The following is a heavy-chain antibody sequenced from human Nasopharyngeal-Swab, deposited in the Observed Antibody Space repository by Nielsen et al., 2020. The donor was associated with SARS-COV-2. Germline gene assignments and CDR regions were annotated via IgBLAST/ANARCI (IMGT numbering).Heavy chain of an antibody. CDR1: GFTFSSYS. CDR2: ISSSSSYI. J-gene: IGHJ4*02. V-gene: IGHV3-21*01. Sequence: GESLKISCAASGFTFSSYSMNLVRQAPGKGLEWVSSISSSSSYIYYADSVKGRFTISRDKAKNSLYLQMNSLRAEDTAVYYCATHSGYSGYDPFDYWGQGTLVTVSS. CDR3: ATHSGYSGYDPFDY. D-gene: IGHD5-12*01.